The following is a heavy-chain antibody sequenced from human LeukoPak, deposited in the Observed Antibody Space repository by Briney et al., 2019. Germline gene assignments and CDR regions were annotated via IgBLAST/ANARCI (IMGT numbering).Heavy chain of an antibody. V-gene: IGHV3-30*01. CDR1: GFTFSSYA. CDR2: ISYDGSNK. Sequence: GGSLRLSCAASGFTFSSYAMHWVRQAPGKGLEWVAVISYDGSNKYYADSVKGRFTISRDNSRNTLYLQMNSLRAEDTAVYYCARATELYDSSGYYLSDYWGQGTLVTVSS. J-gene: IGHJ4*02. CDR3: ARATELYDSSGYYLSDY. D-gene: IGHD3-22*01.